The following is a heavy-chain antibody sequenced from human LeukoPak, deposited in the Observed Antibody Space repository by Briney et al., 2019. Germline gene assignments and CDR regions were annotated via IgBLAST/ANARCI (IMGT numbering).Heavy chain of an antibody. D-gene: IGHD2-2*01. Sequence: SETLSLTCAVHGGSFSGYYWSWIRQPPGKGLEWIGEINHSGSTNYNPSLKSRVTISVDTSKNQFSLKLSSVTAADTAVYYCARGHVVVVPAAIGWFDPWGQGTLVTVSS. CDR1: GGSFSGYY. CDR2: INHSGST. J-gene: IGHJ5*02. V-gene: IGHV4-34*01. CDR3: ARGHVVVVPAAIGWFDP.